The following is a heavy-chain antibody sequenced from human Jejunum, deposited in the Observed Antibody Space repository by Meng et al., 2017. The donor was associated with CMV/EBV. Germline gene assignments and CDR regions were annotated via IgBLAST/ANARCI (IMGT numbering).Heavy chain of an antibody. CDR2: ISSSGSTI. CDR3: ASLGVEYVAYYYYYGMDV. CDR1: FSSYE. V-gene: IGHV3-48*03. J-gene: IGHJ6*02. D-gene: IGHD3-3*01. Sequence: FSSYEMNWVRQAPGKGLEWVSYISSSGSTIYYADSVKGRFTISRDNAKNSLYLQMNSLRAEDTAVYYCASLGVEYVAYYYYYGMDVWGQGTTVTVSS.